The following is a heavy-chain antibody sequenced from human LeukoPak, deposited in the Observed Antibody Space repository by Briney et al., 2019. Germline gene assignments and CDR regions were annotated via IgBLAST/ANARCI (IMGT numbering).Heavy chain of an antibody. CDR2: ISWNIGSI. CDR1: GFTFDHYA. Sequence: GRSLTLSCPACGFTFDHYAMHGVRQPPGKGLDRVSGISWNIGSIGYADSVKGRFTISRDNAKNSLYVEMNSLRAEDTALYYCAKAYYFGSGSYSEFDYWGQGTRVTVSS. V-gene: IGHV3-9*01. CDR3: AKAYYFGSGSYSEFDY. D-gene: IGHD3-10*01. J-gene: IGHJ4*02.